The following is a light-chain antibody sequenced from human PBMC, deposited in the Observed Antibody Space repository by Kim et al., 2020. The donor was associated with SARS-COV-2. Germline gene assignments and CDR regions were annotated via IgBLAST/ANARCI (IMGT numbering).Light chain of an antibody. J-gene: IGLJ1*01. CDR1: NSDIGAFAY. V-gene: IGLV2-14*01. Sequence: QSALTQPPFVSGSPGQSITLSCIGTNSDIGAFAYVSWFQQHPGKAPKLLIYDVTERPSGISNRFSGSTSGNTASLTISGLQIEDEADYYCSSYTTANSRVFGTGTKVTVL. CDR2: DVT. CDR3: SSYTTANSRV.